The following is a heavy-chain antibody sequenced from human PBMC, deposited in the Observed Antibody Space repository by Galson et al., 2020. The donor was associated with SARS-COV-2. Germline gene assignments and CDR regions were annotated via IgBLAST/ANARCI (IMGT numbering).Heavy chain of an antibody. CDR1: GGSISSYY. V-gene: IGHV4-59*01. Sequence: ETSETLSLTCTVSGGSISSYYWSWIRQPPGKGLEWIGYIYYSGSTNYNPSLKSRVTISVDTSKNQFSLKLSSVTAADTAVYYCARVGVGEEDFYYDGMDVWGQGTTVTVSS. J-gene: IGHJ6*02. CDR2: IYYSGST. D-gene: IGHD2-15*01. CDR3: ARVGVGEEDFYYDGMDV.